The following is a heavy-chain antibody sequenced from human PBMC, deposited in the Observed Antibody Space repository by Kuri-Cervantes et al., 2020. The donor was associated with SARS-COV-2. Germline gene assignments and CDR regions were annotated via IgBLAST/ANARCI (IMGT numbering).Heavy chain of an antibody. J-gene: IGHJ3*02. V-gene: IGHV3-7*03. CDR2: IKYXGSEX. D-gene: IGHD3-22*01. CDR3: ARSNPXRRLGVISWXGAFDI. Sequence: GESLKXXCAASGXXXSNSWXXXVRXAPGKGLEWVPXIKYXGSEXXXGXSVKGRFXXSRDNAKNSVYXXMNSLRDAETAVYYRARSNPXRRLGVISWXGAFDIWGQGTMVTVSS. CDR1: GXXXSNSW.